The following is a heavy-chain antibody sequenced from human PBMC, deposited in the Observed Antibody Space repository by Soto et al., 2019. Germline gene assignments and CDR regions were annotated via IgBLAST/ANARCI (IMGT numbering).Heavy chain of an antibody. Sequence: QVQLQESGPGLVKPSQTLSLTCTVSGGSISSGGYYWSWIRQHPGKGLEWIGYIYYSGSTYYNSSLKSRVTISVDTSKNQFSLKLSSVTAADMAVYYCARVWDSSGPNFDYWGQGTLVTVSS. CDR2: IYYSGST. CDR1: GGSISSGGYY. CDR3: ARVWDSSGPNFDY. D-gene: IGHD3-22*01. J-gene: IGHJ4*02. V-gene: IGHV4-31*03.